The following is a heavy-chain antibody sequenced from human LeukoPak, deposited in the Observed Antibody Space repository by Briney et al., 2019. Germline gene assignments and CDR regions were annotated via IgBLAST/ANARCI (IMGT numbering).Heavy chain of an antibody. V-gene: IGHV1-69*13. J-gene: IGHJ6*02. CDR1: GGTFSSYA. CDR3: ARGMVRAMGWGNYYNGMDV. CDR2: IIPIFGTA. D-gene: IGHD3-10*01. Sequence: SVEVSCKASGGTFSSYAISWVRQAPGQGLEWMGGIIPIFGTANYAQKFQGRVTITADESTSTAYLELSSLRSEDTAVFYCARGMVRAMGWGNYYNGMDVWGQGTTVTVSS.